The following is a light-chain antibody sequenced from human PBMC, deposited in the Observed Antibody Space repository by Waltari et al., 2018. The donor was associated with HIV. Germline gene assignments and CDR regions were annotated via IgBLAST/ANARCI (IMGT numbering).Light chain of an antibody. Sequence: QSVLTQPPSASGTPGQSVTIPCSGTSSNIRTNYVYWYQQFPGTAPKLLIYRNNKRPSGVPDRFSGSKSGTSASLAISGLRSDDEADYYCAAWDDTLTVVFGGGTKLTVL. CDR2: RNN. CDR1: SSNIRTNY. V-gene: IGLV1-47*01. CDR3: AAWDDTLTVV. J-gene: IGLJ2*01.